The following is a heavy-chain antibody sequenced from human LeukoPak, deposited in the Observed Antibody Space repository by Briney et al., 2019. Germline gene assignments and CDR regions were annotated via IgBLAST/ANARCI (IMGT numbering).Heavy chain of an antibody. D-gene: IGHD2-2*02. V-gene: IGHV1-69*01. J-gene: IGHJ4*02. CDR3: ATTGLGYCSSTSCNSGPFDY. Sequence: ASVQVSCKASGGTFSSYAISWVRQAPGQGLEWMGWIIPIFGTANYAQKFHGRVTITADEYTSTTYMELSSLRSEDTAVYYCATTGLGYCSSTSCNSGPFDYWGQGTLGTVSS. CDR2: IIPIFGTA. CDR1: GGTFSSYA.